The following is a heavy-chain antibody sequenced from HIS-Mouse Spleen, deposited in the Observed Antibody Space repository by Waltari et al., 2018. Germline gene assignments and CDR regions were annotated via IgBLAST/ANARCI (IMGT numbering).Heavy chain of an antibody. V-gene: IGHV3-48*01. CDR2: ISSSSSTI. J-gene: IGHJ4*02. D-gene: IGHD1-26*01. Sequence: YISSSSSTIYYADSVKGRFTISRDNAKNSLYLQMNSLRAEDTAVYYCARDPSRSSRIVGATRAGYFDYWGQGTLVTVSS. CDR3: ARDPSRSSRIVGATRAGYFDY.